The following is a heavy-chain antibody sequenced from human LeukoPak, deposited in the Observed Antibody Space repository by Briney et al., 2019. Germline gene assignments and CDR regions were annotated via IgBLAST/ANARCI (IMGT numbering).Heavy chain of an antibody. CDR2: ISSSGSTI. CDR3: ARLVKQWLGQPCGY. J-gene: IGHJ4*02. Sequence: PGGSLRLSCAASGFTFSSYEMNWVRQATGQGLDWISYISSSGSTIYYADSVKGRFTISRDNAKNSLYLQMNSLRAEDTAVYYCARLVKQWLGQPCGYWGQGTLVTVSS. D-gene: IGHD6-19*01. CDR1: GFTFSSYE. V-gene: IGHV3-48*03.